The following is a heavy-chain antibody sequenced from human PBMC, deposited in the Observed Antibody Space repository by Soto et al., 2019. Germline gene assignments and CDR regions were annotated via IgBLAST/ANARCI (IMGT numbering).Heavy chain of an antibody. Sequence: QITLKESGPMLVKPTQTLTLTCTFSGFSLRTSSVGVGWIRQPPGEALEWLALIYWDDDDRYRPSLNSRLTITKDTSKNQVVLTVTNMGPADTATYYCARSYGYCSGGICHRLFDYWGEGTPVTVSS. CDR2: IYWDDDD. V-gene: IGHV2-5*02. CDR3: ARSYGYCSGGICHRLFDY. CDR1: GFSLRTSSVG. D-gene: IGHD2-15*01. J-gene: IGHJ4*02.